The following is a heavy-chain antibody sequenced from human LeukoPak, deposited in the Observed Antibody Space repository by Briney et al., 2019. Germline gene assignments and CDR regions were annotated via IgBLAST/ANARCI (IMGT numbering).Heavy chain of an antibody. D-gene: IGHD2-15*01. V-gene: IGHV3-23*01. Sequence: QPGGSLRLSCAASGFTFTSYAMGRVRQAPGKGLEWVSAISNNGGYTYYADSVQGRFTISRDNSKSTLCLQMNSLRAEDTAVYYCAKQLGYCSDGSCYFPYWGQGTLVTVSS. J-gene: IGHJ4*02. CDR1: GFTFTSYA. CDR3: AKQLGYCSDGSCYFPY. CDR2: ISNNGGYT.